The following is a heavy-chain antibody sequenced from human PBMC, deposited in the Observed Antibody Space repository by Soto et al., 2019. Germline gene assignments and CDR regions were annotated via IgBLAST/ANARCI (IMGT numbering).Heavy chain of an antibody. V-gene: IGHV3-23*01. CDR2: LSGGGDFT. Sequence: GGSLRLSCAASGFTFSTYAMNWVRQAPGKGLEWVSALSGGGDFTYYADSVQGRFAMSRDTSENTLYLQMNSLGAEDTAAYYCAPHVSCSGGSCQYDAFAIRGQGTMVTVSS. J-gene: IGHJ3*02. D-gene: IGHD2-15*01. CDR1: GFTFSTYA. CDR3: APHVSCSGGSCQYDAFAI.